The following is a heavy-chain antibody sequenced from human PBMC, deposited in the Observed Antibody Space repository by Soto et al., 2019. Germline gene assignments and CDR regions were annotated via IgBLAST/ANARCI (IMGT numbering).Heavy chain of an antibody. CDR1: GGSISSSSYY. Sequence: SETLSLTCTVSGGSISSSSYYWGWIRQPPGKGLEWIGYIYHSGSTNYNPSLKSRVTISVDTSKNQFSLKLSSVTAADTAVYYCARSDGRYWGQGTLVTVSS. J-gene: IGHJ4*02. V-gene: IGHV4-61*05. CDR2: IYHSGST. CDR3: ARSDGRY.